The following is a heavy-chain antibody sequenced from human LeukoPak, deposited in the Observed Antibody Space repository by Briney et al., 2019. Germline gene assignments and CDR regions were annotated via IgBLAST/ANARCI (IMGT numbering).Heavy chain of an antibody. D-gene: IGHD3-10*01. Sequence: SETVSLTCTVSGGSISSYCWSWIRQPAGKGLEWIGRIYTSESTNYNPSLKSRVTMSVDTSKNQFSLKLSSVTAADTAVYYCARDYYYGSGSYPPPSNWFDPWGQGTLVTVSS. CDR1: GGSISSYC. CDR3: ARDYYYGSGSYPPPSNWFDP. CDR2: IYTSEST. J-gene: IGHJ5*02. V-gene: IGHV4-4*07.